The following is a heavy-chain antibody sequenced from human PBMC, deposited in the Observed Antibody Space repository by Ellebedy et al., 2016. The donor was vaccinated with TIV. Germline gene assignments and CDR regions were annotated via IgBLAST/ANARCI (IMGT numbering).Heavy chain of an antibody. Sequence: AASVKVSCKASGGTFSSYAISWVRQAPGQGLEWMGGIIPIFGTANYAQKFQGRVTITADESTSTAYMELSSLRSEDTAVYYCARWGGYFDWLLNDYWGQGTLVTVSS. CDR2: IIPIFGTA. D-gene: IGHD3-9*01. J-gene: IGHJ4*02. CDR1: GGTFSSYA. CDR3: ARWGGYFDWLLNDY. V-gene: IGHV1-69*13.